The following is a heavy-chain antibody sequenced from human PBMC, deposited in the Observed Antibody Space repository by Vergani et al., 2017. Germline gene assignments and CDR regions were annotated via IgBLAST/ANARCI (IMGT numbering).Heavy chain of an antibody. CDR3: AKAAAGYYDSSGYNFDY. J-gene: IGHJ4*02. CDR2: ISGNGGNT. V-gene: IGHV3-23*04. D-gene: IGHD3-22*01. Sequence: EVQLVESGGGLVQPGGSLRLSCAASGFTFSSYAMSWVRQAPGKGLKWVSAISGNGGNTYYADSVRGRFTISRDNSKNTMYLQMNSLRAEDTAVYYCAKAAAGYYDSSGYNFDYWGQGTLVTVSS. CDR1: GFTFSSYA.